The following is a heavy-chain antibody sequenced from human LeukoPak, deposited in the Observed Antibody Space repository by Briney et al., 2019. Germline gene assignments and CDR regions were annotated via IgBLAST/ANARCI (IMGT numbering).Heavy chain of an antibody. Sequence: GGSLRLSCVGSGFTFSRHWMHWVRHVPGKGLVWVSRINGDASSLTYADSVKGRFTISRDNAKNTVYLEMSSLRAEDTGVFYCARGHGFPGIDYWGQGTLVTVSS. D-gene: IGHD5-24*01. J-gene: IGHJ4*02. CDR2: INGDASSL. V-gene: IGHV3-74*01. CDR1: GFTFSRHW. CDR3: ARGHGFPGIDY.